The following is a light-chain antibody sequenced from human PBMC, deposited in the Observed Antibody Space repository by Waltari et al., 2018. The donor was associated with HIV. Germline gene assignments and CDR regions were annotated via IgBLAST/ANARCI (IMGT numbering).Light chain of an antibody. J-gene: IGLJ2*01. V-gene: IGLV1-40*01. CDR1: SSHIGADYD. CDR3: QSYDSSLSGSVV. Sequence: QSVLTQPPSVSGAPGQRVTISCTGSSSHIGADYDVPWYQLLPGTAPKLLIYENTNRPSGVPDRFSGSKSGTSASLAITGLQAGDEADYYCQSYDSSLSGSVVFGGGTKLTVL. CDR2: ENT.